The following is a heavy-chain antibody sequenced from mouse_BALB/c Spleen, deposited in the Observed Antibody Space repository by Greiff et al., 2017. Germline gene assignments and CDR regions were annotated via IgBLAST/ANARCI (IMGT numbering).Heavy chain of an antibody. J-gene: IGHJ3*01. CDR2: IYPGNSDT. D-gene: IGHD2-1*01. V-gene: IGHV1-5*01. CDR3: TRKGGNFGFFAY. Sequence: EVKLVESGTVLARPGASVKMSCKASGYTFTSYWMHWVKQRPGQGLEWIGAIYPGNSDTSYNQKFKGKAKLTAVTSTSTAYMELSSLTNEDSAVYYCTRKGGNFGFFAYWGQGTLVTVSA. CDR1: GYTFTSYW.